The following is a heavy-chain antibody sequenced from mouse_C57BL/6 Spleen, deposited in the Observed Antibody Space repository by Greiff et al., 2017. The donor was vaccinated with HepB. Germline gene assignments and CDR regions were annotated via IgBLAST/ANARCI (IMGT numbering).Heavy chain of an antibody. D-gene: IGHD2-3*01. CDR1: GYTFTSYW. J-gene: IGHJ3*01. CDR2: FNPSNGGT. Sequence: QVQLQQPGTELVKPGASVKLSCKASGYTFTSYWMHWVKQRPGQGLEWIGNFNPSNGGTNYNEKFKSKATLTVDKSSSTAYMQLSSLTSEDSAVYYCARYGYYEAWFAYWGQGTLVTVSA. V-gene: IGHV1-53*01. CDR3: ARYGYYEAWFAY.